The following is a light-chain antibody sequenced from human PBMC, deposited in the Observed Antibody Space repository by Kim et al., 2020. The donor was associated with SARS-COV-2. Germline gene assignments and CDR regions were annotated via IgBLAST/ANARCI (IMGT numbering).Light chain of an antibody. CDR3: RQGTHWPPT. V-gene: IGKV2-30*01. J-gene: IGKJ1*01. CDR2: TVS. CDR1: QSLVDSAGNTY. Sequence: PASISFRASQSLVDSAGNTYVAWFHQSPGQSPRRIVSTVSNRDSGVPDRFRGSGSGTNFTLKISRVEAEDVGIYYCRQGTHWPPTFGRGTKVDIK.